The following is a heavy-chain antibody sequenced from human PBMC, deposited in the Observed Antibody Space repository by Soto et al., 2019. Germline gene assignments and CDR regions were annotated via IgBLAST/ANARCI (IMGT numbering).Heavy chain of an antibody. CDR1: GGTFSSYT. CDR2: IIPIFGTA. D-gene: IGHD5-12*01. Sequence: QVQLVQSGAEVKKPGSSVTVSCKASGGTFSSYTISWVRQAPGQGLEWMGGIIPIFGTATYAQKFQGRVTITADESTSTADMELSSLRSEDTAVYYCSRGNHRWLQLWYFDLWGRGTLVTVSS. CDR3: SRGNHRWLQLWYFDL. V-gene: IGHV1-69*12. J-gene: IGHJ2*01.